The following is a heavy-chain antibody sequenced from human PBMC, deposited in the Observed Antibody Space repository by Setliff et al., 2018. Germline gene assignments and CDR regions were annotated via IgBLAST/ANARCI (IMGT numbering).Heavy chain of an antibody. Sequence: SETLSLTCTVSGGSISSGDHYWSWIRQHPGKGLEWIGYIYYSGSPNYNPSLKSRVTISLDTSKNQFSLRLTSVTAADTAAYYCARTQGEQQLTHPYYYYYYMDVWGKGTTVTVSS. CDR2: IYYSGSP. V-gene: IGHV4-61*08. J-gene: IGHJ6*03. CDR3: ARTQGEQQLTHPYYYYYYMDV. CDR1: GGSISSGDHY. D-gene: IGHD6-13*01.